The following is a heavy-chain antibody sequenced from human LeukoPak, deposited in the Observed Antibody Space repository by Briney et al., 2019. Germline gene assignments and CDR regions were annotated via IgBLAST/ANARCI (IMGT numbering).Heavy chain of an antibody. J-gene: IGHJ3*01. V-gene: IGHV3-48*04. CDR2: ILSDSGTTI. CDR1: GFTFSSYT. CDR3: VRGTSHPV. Sequence: GGSLRLSCATSGFTFSSYTMNWVRQAPGRGLEWISSILSDSGTTIHYADSVKGRFTISRDNAKNPLSLQMKSLRVEDTAVYYCVRGTSHPVWGQGTTVTVSS. D-gene: IGHD1-14*01.